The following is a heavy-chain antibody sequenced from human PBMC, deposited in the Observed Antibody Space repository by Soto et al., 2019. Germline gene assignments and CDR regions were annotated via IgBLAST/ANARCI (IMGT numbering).Heavy chain of an antibody. V-gene: IGHV4-31*03. CDR2: IYYSGST. D-gene: IGHD3-10*01. CDR1: GASISSGNDY. J-gene: IGHJ5*02. Sequence: QVQLQESGPGLVKPSQTLSLTCTVSGASISSGNDYWNWIRQHPGKGLEWIGYIYYSGSTYYNPSLKSRITISVDTSKNQFSLKLSSVTAADTAVYYCPRNGSSIYYGMGCSTNCFDPWGQGTLVTVSS. CDR3: PRNGSSIYYGMGCSTNCFDP.